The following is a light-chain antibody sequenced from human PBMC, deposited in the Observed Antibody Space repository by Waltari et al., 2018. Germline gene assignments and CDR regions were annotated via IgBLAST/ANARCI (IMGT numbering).Light chain of an antibody. CDR2: GNN. J-gene: IGLJ2*01. V-gene: IGLV1-47*01. CDR1: SSNIGSNY. Sequence: QSVLTQPPSASGTPGQRVTISCSGSSSNIGSNYVYWYQQLPGTAPKLLIYGNNPRPSGVPDRFSGSKSGTSASLAISGLRSEDEADYYCAAWDDSLSGYVVFGGGTKLTVL. CDR3: AAWDDSLSGYVV.